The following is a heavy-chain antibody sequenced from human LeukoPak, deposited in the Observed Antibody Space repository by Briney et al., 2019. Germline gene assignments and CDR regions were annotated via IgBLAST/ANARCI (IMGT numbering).Heavy chain of an antibody. CDR2: FKSKTDGGAT. J-gene: IGHJ4*02. D-gene: IGHD2-2*01. V-gene: IGHV3-15*01. Sequence: TPGGSLRLSCVASGFTFSEFTFSNAWMSWVRQAPGKGLEWVGRFKSKTDGGATDYAAPVKGRFTISRDVSKTTLFLQMNSLKTEDTAVYYCTADNCGSAGCYAHYWGQGTLVTVSS. CDR1: GFTFSEFTFSNAW. CDR3: TADNCGSAGCYAHY.